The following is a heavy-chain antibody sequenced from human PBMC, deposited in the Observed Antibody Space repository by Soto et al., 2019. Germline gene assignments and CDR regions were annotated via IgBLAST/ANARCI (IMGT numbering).Heavy chain of an antibody. Sequence: GGSLRLSCAASGFTFSSYWMSWVRQAPGKGLEWVANIKQDGSEKYYVDSVKGRFTISRDNAKNSLYLQMNSLRAEDTAVYYCAKATYVVVAGNFDYWGQGTLVTVSS. J-gene: IGHJ4*02. CDR2: IKQDGSEK. CDR3: AKATYVVVAGNFDY. CDR1: GFTFSSYW. D-gene: IGHD2-15*01. V-gene: IGHV3-7*01.